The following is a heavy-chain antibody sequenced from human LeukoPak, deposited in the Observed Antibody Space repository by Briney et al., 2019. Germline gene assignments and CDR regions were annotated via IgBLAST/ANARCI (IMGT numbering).Heavy chain of an antibody. J-gene: IGHJ4*02. CDR3: ARHSGNLPFDY. Sequence: SETLSLTCTVSGGSISSSCYYWGWIRQPPGKGLEWIGSIYYSGSTYYNPSLKSRVTISVDTSKNQFSLKLSSVTAADTAVYYCARHSGNLPFDYWGQGTLVTVSS. V-gene: IGHV4-39*01. D-gene: IGHD1-26*01. CDR2: IYYSGST. CDR1: GGSISSSCYY.